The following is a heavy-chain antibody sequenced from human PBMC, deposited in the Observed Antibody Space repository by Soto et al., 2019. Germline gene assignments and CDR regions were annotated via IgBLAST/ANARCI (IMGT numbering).Heavy chain of an antibody. D-gene: IGHD3-10*01. Sequence: PGGSLRLSCAASGFTFSSHLMHWVRQAPGKGLEWVAVISYDGSNQHYADYVKGQFTISRDNSKNTLYLQMSRLRADDTAVYYCAKDRVRGVGPPRQFDYWGQGTLVTVSS. CDR2: ISYDGSNQ. CDR3: AKDRVRGVGPPRQFDY. V-gene: IGHV3-30*18. J-gene: IGHJ4*02. CDR1: GFTFSSHL.